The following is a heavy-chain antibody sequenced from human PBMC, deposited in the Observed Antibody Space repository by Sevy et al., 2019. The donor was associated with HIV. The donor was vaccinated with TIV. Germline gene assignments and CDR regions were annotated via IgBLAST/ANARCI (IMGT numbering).Heavy chain of an antibody. CDR3: VKDPDYNFWRGDYGMDV. J-gene: IGHJ6*02. CDR1: GFSFSNSA. Sequence: GGSLRLSCSGSGFSFSNSAMNWVRQTPGKGLKYVSAISSDGVSTYYTDSVRGRFTISRDNSKNTLYLQMSSLRVEDTAVYYCVKDPDYNFWRGDYGMDVWGQGTTVIVSS. CDR2: ISSDGVST. V-gene: IGHV3-64D*06. D-gene: IGHD3-3*01.